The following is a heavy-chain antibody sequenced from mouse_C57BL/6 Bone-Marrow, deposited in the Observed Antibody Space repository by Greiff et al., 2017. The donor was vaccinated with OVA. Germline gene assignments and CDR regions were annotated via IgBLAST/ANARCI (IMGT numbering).Heavy chain of an antibody. D-gene: IGHD2-4*01. CDR2: IDPSDSYT. CDR3: ARSSYDSGDY. V-gene: IGHV1-69*01. Sequence: LKQPGAELVMPGASVKLSCKASGYTFTSYWMHWVKQRPGQGLEWIGEIDPSDSYTNYNQKFKGKSTLTVDKSSSTAYMQLSSLTSEDSAVYYCARSSYDSGDYWGQGTTLTVSS. CDR1: GYTFTSYW. J-gene: IGHJ2*01.